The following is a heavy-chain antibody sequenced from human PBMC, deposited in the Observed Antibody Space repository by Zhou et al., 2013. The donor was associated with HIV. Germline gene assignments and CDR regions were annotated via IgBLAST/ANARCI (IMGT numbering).Heavy chain of an antibody. D-gene: IGHD2-2*03. J-gene: IGHJ3*02. CDR2: VNPKNGGT. CDR3: ARGDQIGFLGPFDI. V-gene: IGHV1-2*04. CDR1: GYTFTGHY. Sequence: QIELVQSGAEVQKPGASLKVSCKASGYTFTGHYLHWVRQAPGQRPEWMGYVNPKNGGTIYAQKFQGWVTMTRDTSINTAYMELRSLKSDDTAVYYCARGDQIGFLGPFDIWGQGTLVTVSS.